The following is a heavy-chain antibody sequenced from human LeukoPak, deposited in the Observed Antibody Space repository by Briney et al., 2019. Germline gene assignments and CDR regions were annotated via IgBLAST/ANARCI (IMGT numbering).Heavy chain of an antibody. V-gene: IGHV3-7*03. D-gene: IGHD2-8*01. CDR2: IKQGGSEK. J-gene: IGHJ4*02. CDR3: ASQNGGIDY. CDR1: GFTFSSYW. Sequence: GGSLRLSCAASGFTFSSYWMSRVRQAPGKGLEWVANIKQGGSEKYYVDSVKGRFTISRDNAKNSLYLQMNSLRAEDTAVYYCASQNGGIDYWGQGTLVTVSS.